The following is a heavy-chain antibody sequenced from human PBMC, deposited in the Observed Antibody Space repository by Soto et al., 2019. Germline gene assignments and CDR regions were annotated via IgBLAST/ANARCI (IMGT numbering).Heavy chain of an antibody. J-gene: IGHJ5*02. V-gene: IGHV4-38-2*01. CDR1: GYSISSGYY. Sequence: QVQLQESSPGLVKPSETLSLTCAVSGYSISSGYYWGWIRQPPGKGLEWIGSIYRSGNTYYNPSLKSRVTISVDTSKNQFFLKLSSVTAADTAVYSCARAYYYEVGGWFDPWGPGTLVTVSS. CDR3: ARAYYYEVGGWFDP. CDR2: IYRSGNT. D-gene: IGHD3-22*01.